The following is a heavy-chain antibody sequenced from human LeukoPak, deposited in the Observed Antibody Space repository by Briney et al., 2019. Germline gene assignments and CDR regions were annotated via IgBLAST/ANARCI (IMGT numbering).Heavy chain of an antibody. CDR1: GGSISSYY. D-gene: IGHD2-15*01. CDR2: IYYSGST. Sequence: SETLSLTCTVSGGSISSYYWSWIRQPPGKGLEWIGYIYYSGSTYYNPSLKSRVTISVDTSKNQFSLKLSSVTAADTAVYYCARGVIEGADTYCSGGSCYSGWFDPWGQGTLVTVSS. V-gene: IGHV4-30-4*01. J-gene: IGHJ5*02. CDR3: ARGVIEGADTYCSGGSCYSGWFDP.